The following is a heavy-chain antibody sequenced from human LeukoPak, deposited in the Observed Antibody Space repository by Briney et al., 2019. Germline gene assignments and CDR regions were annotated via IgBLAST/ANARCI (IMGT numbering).Heavy chain of an antibody. Sequence: GGSLRLSCAASGFTFNNYAMSWVRQAPGKGLEWVSAIGGGADYTFYADSVTGRFTISRDNSKITLYLQMNSLRAEDTAVYYCAKELVSRSSLSFDYWGQGTRVTVSS. J-gene: IGHJ4*02. D-gene: IGHD2-2*01. V-gene: IGHV3-23*01. CDR1: GFTFNNYA. CDR2: IGGGADYT. CDR3: AKELVSRSSLSFDY.